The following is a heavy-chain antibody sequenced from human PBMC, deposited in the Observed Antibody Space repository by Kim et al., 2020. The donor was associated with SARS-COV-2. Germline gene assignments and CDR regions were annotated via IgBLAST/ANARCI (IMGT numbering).Heavy chain of an antibody. Sequence: SETLSLTCSVSGGFLTNYYWSWIRQPPGKKQEYIGDIFHDGKVHYNPSLEGRVTISVDTSKNQFSLNLKSVTAADTAVYYCARFPFRSFGSMDVWGHGTT. CDR2: IFHDGKV. D-gene: IGHD3-9*01. J-gene: IGHJ6*02. CDR3: ARFPFRSFGSMDV. V-gene: IGHV4-59*13. CDR1: GGFLTNYY.